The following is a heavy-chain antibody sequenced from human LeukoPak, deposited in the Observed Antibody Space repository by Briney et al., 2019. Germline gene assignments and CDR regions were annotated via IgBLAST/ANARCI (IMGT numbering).Heavy chain of an antibody. D-gene: IGHD3-22*01. CDR3: ARGHITYYYDSSGYYYGYYFDY. CDR2: INHSGST. Sequence: PSETLSLTCTVSGGSIGGSSYYWGWIRQPPGKGLEWIGEINHSGSTNYNPSLKSRVTISVDTSKNQFSLRLSSVTAADTAVYYCARGHITYYYDSSGYYYGYYFDYWGQGTLVTVSS. V-gene: IGHV4-39*07. J-gene: IGHJ4*02. CDR1: GGSIGGSSYY.